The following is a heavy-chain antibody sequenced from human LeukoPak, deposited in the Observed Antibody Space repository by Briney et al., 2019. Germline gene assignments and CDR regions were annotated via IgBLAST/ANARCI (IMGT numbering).Heavy chain of an antibody. CDR3: ARERGNWFDP. CDR2: MYHTGST. Sequence: SETLSLTCTVSGGSITTHYWSWIRQPPGKGLEWIGYMYHTGSTKYNPSLQSRVTMSVDTSKSQVSLELSSVTAADTAVYYCARERGNWFDPWGQGTLVTVSS. V-gene: IGHV4-59*11. CDR1: GGSITTHY. J-gene: IGHJ5*02.